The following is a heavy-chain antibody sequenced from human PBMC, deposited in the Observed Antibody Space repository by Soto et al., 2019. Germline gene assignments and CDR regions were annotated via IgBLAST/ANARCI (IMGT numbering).Heavy chain of an antibody. CDR3: TRASSLDFDF. J-gene: IGHJ4*02. V-gene: IGHV3-49*04. CDR1: GFTFSSYW. Sequence: GGSLRLSCAASGFTFSSYWMHWVRQAPGKGLEWVGFIRRNAYGGTTDYAASVKGRFTISRDDSKSIAYLQMNSLRTEDTALYYCTRASSLDFDFWGQGTLVTVSS. CDR2: IRRNAYGGTT. D-gene: IGHD3-16*01.